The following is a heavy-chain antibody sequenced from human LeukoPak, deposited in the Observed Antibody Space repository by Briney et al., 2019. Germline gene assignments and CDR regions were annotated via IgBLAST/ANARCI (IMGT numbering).Heavy chain of an antibody. D-gene: IGHD3-9*01. J-gene: IGHJ4*02. CDR1: GFTFSSYG. Sequence: GGSLRLSCAASGFTFSSYGMHWVRQAPGKGLEWVAFIRYDGSNRYYADSVKGRFTISRDNSKNTLHLQMNSLRAEDTAVYYCAVDFDWLSSPFDYWGQGTLVTVSS. CDR3: AVDFDWLSSPFDY. V-gene: IGHV3-30*02. CDR2: IRYDGSNR.